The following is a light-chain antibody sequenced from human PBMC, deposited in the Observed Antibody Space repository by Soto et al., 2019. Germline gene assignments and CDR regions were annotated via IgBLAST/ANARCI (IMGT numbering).Light chain of an antibody. CDR2: GAS. Sequence: EIVMTQSPATLSVSPGEKATLSCRASQSVSNNLAWFQQKPGQVPRLLIYGASTRATGLPARFNGSGSGTEFSLTISSLQSEDFAVYYCQQYDKWPPITFGQGTRLEIK. CDR1: QSVSNN. CDR3: QQYDKWPPIT. V-gene: IGKV3-15*01. J-gene: IGKJ5*01.